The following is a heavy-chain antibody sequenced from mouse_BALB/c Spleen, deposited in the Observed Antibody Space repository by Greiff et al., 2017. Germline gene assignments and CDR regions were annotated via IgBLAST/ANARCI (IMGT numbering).Heavy chain of an antibody. J-gene: IGHJ2*01. CDR3: ARRHYYFDY. Sequence: AASGFDFSRYWRSWVRQAPGKGLEWIGEINPDSSTINYTPSLKDKFIISRDNAKNTLYLQMSKVRSEDTALYYCARRHYYFDYWGQGTTLTVSS. CDR1: GFDFSRYW. D-gene: IGHD3-1*01. CDR2: INPDSSTI. V-gene: IGHV4-1*02.